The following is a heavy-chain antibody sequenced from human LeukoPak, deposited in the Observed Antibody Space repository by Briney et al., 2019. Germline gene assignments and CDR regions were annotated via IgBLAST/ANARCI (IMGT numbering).Heavy chain of an antibody. J-gene: IGHJ4*02. Sequence: GESLKISCEGSGYSFSTYWITWVRQMPGKGLEWMGRFDPRDSDTIYNPSLQGHVRFSSDKSSNTVYLHWNSLKASDTAMFYCTRHRAYYNSPFDFWGRGTLVTVSS. CDR1: GYSFSTYW. D-gene: IGHD3-10*01. CDR3: TRHRAYYNSPFDF. CDR2: FDPRDSDT. V-gene: IGHV5-10-1*01.